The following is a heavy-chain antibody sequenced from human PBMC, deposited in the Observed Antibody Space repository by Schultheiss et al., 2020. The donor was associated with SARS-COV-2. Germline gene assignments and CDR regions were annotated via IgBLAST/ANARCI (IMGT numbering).Heavy chain of an antibody. CDR1: GFTFSSYA. D-gene: IGHD6-13*01. CDR3: ARDRIAAAGRSYYYMDV. V-gene: IGHV3-64D*06. J-gene: IGHJ6*03. CDR2: ISSNGGST. Sequence: GGSLRLSCSASGFTFSSYAMHWVRQAPGKGLEYVSAISSNGGSTYYADSVKGRFTISRDNSKNTLYLQMSSLRAEDTAVYFCARDRIAAAGRSYYYMDVWGKGTTVTVSS.